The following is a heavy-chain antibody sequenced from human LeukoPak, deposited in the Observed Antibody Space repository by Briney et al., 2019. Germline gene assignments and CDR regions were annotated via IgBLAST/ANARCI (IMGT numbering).Heavy chain of an antibody. Sequence: SETLSLTCTVSGGSISSYYWSWIRQPPGKGLEWIGYIYYSGSTNYNPSLKSRVTISVDTSKNQFSLKLSPVTASDTAVYYCARDEGYCSSTSCSAFDYWGQGTLVTVSS. D-gene: IGHD2-2*01. J-gene: IGHJ4*02. CDR1: GGSISSYY. V-gene: IGHV4-59*01. CDR2: IYYSGST. CDR3: ARDEGYCSSTSCSAFDY.